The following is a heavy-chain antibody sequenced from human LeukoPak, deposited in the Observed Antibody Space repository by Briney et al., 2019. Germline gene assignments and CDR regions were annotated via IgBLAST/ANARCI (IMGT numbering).Heavy chain of an antibody. CDR3: ARESYSDYSFRWGMDV. CDR1: GYTFTGYY. Sequence: ASVKVSCKASGYTFTGYYMHWVRQAPGQGLEWMGWINPNSGGTNYAQKFQGWVTMTRDTSISTAYMELSRLRSDDTAVYYCARESYSDYSFRWGMDVWGKGTTVTVSS. V-gene: IGHV1-2*04. J-gene: IGHJ6*04. D-gene: IGHD4-11*01. CDR2: INPNSGGT.